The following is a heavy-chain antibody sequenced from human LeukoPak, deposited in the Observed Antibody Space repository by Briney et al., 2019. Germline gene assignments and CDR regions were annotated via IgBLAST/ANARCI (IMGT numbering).Heavy chain of an antibody. CDR1: GFTFASYW. J-gene: IGHJ4*02. CDR2: IQQDGSEK. CDR3: AGAAGWEQAY. Sequence: GGSLRPSCAASGFTFASYWMTWVRQAPGKGLECVANIQQDGSEKNYVDSAKGRFTISRDNTKNSLYLQMNSLRAEDTAVYYCAGAAGWEQAYWGQGTQVTVSS. D-gene: IGHD1-26*01. V-gene: IGHV3-7*01.